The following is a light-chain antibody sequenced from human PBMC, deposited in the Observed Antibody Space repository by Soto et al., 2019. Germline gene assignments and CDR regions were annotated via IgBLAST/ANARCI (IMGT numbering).Light chain of an antibody. V-gene: IGLV2-11*01. CDR3: CSYADSYTLHVV. Sequence: QSALTQPRSVSESPGQSVTISCTGTSSDVGGYNYVSWYQQHPCKALKPLLYDVSKRPSGVPDRCSGSKSGNTSSLTISGLQAEDEADYYCCSYADSYTLHVVFCGGTKLTV. J-gene: IGLJ2*01. CDR1: SSDVGGYNY. CDR2: DVS.